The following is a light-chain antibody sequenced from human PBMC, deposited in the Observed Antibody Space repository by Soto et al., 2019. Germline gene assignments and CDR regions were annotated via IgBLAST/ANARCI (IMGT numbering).Light chain of an antibody. CDR2: KAS. Sequence: DIQMTQSPSTLSASVGDRVTITCRASQSISSWLAWYQQKPGKAPKLLIYKASSLESGVPSRFSGRGSGTEFTLTISSLQPDDFATYYCQQYNSYSSITFGQGTRLEIK. CDR3: QQYNSYSSIT. V-gene: IGKV1-5*03. J-gene: IGKJ5*01. CDR1: QSISSW.